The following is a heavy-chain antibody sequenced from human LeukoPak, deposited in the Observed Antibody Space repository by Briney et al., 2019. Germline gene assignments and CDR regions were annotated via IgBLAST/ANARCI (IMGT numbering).Heavy chain of an antibody. J-gene: IGHJ4*02. V-gene: IGHV1-2*02. Sequence: ASVKVSCKASGYTFTGYYMHWVRQAPGQGLEWMGWINPNSGGTNYAQKFQGRVTMTRDTSISTAYMELSRPRSDDTAVYYCARTPPNLDIVVVVAANYFDYWGQGTLVTVSS. CDR1: GYTFTGYY. D-gene: IGHD2-15*01. CDR2: INPNSGGT. CDR3: ARTPPNLDIVVVVAANYFDY.